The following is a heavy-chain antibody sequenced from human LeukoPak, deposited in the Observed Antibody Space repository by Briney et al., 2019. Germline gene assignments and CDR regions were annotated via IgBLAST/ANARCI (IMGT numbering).Heavy chain of an antibody. V-gene: IGHV3-53*01. D-gene: IGHD5-18*01. CDR2: IYSRGGT. Sequence: GRSLRLSCAASGFTFSSYAMHWVRQAPGKGLEWVSLIYSRGGTSYADSVKGRFTISRDSSKNTLFLQMNSLRVEDTAVYYCAREVGGGRYSYGYPRGFDIWGQGTMVTVSS. J-gene: IGHJ3*02. CDR1: GFTFSSYA. CDR3: AREVGGGRYSYGYPRGFDI.